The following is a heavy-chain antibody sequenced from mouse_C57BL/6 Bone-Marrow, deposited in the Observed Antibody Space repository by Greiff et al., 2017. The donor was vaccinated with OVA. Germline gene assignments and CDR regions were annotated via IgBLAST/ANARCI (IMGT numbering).Heavy chain of an antibody. V-gene: IGHV1-69*01. CDR3: ARWGSSGPYFDY. J-gene: IGHJ2*01. Sequence: VQLQQPGAELVMPGASVKLSCKASGYTFTSYWMHWVKQRPGQGLEWIGEIDPSDSYTNYNQKFKGKSTLTVDKSSSTAYMQLSSLTSEDSAVDFCARWGSSGPYFDYGGQGTTLTVSS. D-gene: IGHD3-2*02. CDR1: GYTFTSYW. CDR2: IDPSDSYT.